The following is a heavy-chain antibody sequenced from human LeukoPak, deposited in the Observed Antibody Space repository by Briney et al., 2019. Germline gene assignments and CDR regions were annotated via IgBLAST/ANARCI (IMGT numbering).Heavy chain of an antibody. CDR2: ISSSGSTI. CDR3: AREGGYSYGYYYYYGMDV. V-gene: IGHV3-48*03. Sequence: GGSLRLSCAASGFTFSSYEMNWVRQAPGKGLEWVSYISSSGSTIYYADSVKGRFTISRDNAKNSLYLQVNSLRAEETAVYYCAREGGYSYGYYYYYGMDVWGKGTTVTVSS. J-gene: IGHJ6*04. CDR1: GFTFSSYE. D-gene: IGHD5-18*01.